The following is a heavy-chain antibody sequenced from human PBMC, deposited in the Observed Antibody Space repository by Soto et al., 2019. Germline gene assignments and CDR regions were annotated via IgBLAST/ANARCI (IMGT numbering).Heavy chain of an antibody. CDR1: GGTFSTHA. CDR3: ARGYCSGANCYSGMDV. V-gene: IGHV1-69*13. D-gene: IGHD2-15*01. Sequence: SVKVSCKASGGTFSTHAIIWVRQAPGHGLEWMGGIISISGTTYYTQKFQGRVTITADEPTSTAFMELSSLKSDDTAVFYCARGYCSGANCYSGMDVWGQGTMVTVSS. J-gene: IGHJ6*02. CDR2: IISISGTT.